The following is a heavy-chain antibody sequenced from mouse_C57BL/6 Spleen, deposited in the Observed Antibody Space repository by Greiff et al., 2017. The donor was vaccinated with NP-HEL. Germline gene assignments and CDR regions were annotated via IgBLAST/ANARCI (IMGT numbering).Heavy chain of an antibody. J-gene: IGHJ3*01. CDR3: AREREGVFAY. CDR2: INYDGSST. CDR1: GFTFSDYY. Sequence: EVKLMESEGGLVQPGSSMKLSCTASGFTFSDYYMAWVRQVPEKGLEWVANINYDGSSTYYLDSLKSRFIISRDNAKNILYLQMSSLKSEDTATYYCAREREGVFAYWGQGTLVTVSA. V-gene: IGHV5-16*01.